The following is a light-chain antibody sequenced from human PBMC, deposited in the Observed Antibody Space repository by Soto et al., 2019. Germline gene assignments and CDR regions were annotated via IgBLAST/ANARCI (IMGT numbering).Light chain of an antibody. Sequence: EIVLTQSPGTLSLSPGERATLSCRASQSVSSTYLAWYQQKPGQAPRLLIYDASNRATGIPARFSGSGAGTDFTLTISSLEPDDFAVYFCQQRSNWPHTFGQGTKLEIK. V-gene: IGKV3-11*01. CDR3: QQRSNWPHT. J-gene: IGKJ2*01. CDR1: QSVSSTY. CDR2: DAS.